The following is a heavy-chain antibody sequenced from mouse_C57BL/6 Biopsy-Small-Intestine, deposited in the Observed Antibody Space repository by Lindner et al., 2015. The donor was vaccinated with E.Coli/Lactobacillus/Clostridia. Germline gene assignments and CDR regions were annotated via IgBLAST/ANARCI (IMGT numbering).Heavy chain of an antibody. Sequence: VQLQESGAELVKPGASMKISCKASGYAFSSYWMNWVKQRPGKGLEWIGQIYPGDGDTNYNGKFKGKATLTADKSSSTAYMQFSSLTSEDSAVYFCARGDYGSSRDYAMDHWGQGTSVTVSS. CDR1: GYAFSSYW. CDR2: IYPGDGDT. J-gene: IGHJ4*01. V-gene: IGHV1-80*01. CDR3: ARGDYGSSRDYAMDH. D-gene: IGHD1-1*01.